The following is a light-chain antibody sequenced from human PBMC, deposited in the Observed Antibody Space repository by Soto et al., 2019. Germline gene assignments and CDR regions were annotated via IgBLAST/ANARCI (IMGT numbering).Light chain of an antibody. CDR3: KQYVGSPYT. CDR1: QSVSSY. V-gene: IGKV3-20*01. CDR2: GAS. J-gene: IGKJ2*01. Sequence: EIVLTQSPGTLSLSPGERATLSCRASQSVSSYLAWYQQRPGQAPRLLFYGASSRATGVPDRFSGSGSGTDFTLTISRLEPEDFEVYYCKQYVGSPYTFGQGTKLEIK.